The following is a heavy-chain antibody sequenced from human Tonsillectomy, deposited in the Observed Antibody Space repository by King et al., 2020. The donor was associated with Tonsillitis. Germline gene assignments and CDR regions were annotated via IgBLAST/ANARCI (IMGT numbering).Heavy chain of an antibody. D-gene: IGHD3-22*01. CDR1: GFTFSSYW. Sequence: VQLVESGGGLVQPGGSLRLSCAASGFTFSSYWMSWVRQAPGKGLEWVANIKQDGSEKYYVDSVKGRFTISRDNAKNSLYLQMNSLRAEDTAVYYCSYDHGSSSYYAGGIFDSWGQGTLVTVSS. J-gene: IGHJ4*02. CDR2: IKQDGSEK. CDR3: SYDHGSSSYYAGGIFDS. V-gene: IGHV3-7*01.